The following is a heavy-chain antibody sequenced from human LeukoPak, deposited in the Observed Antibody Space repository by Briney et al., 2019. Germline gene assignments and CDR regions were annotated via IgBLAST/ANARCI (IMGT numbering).Heavy chain of an antibody. V-gene: IGHV3-23*01. D-gene: IGHD1-26*01. CDR2: LSGSGKNT. CDR1: GFVLNTYA. CDR3: AKDSVEWEPNYFDY. J-gene: IGHJ4*02. Sequence: GGSLRLSCAASGFVLNTYAMNWVRQVPGRGLETVSTLSGSGKNTFYTDSVKGRFTIYRDSSKNTVYLQMNYLRADDTGIYYCAKDSVEWEPNYFDYWGQGTLVTVS.